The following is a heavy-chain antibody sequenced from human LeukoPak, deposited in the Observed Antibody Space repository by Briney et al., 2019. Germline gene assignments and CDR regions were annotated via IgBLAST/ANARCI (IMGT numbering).Heavy chain of an antibody. D-gene: IGHD6-19*01. CDR2: ISGGGEST. V-gene: IGHV3-23*01. J-gene: IGHJ4*02. Sequence: GTSLRLSCAASGFTFSSYGMHWVRQAPGKGLEWVSSISGGGESTYYADSVKGRFTVSRDNSKNTLYLQINSLRGEDTAVYYCAKGKYSSGGVPDYWGQGTLVTVSS. CDR1: GFTFSSYG. CDR3: AKGKYSSGGVPDY.